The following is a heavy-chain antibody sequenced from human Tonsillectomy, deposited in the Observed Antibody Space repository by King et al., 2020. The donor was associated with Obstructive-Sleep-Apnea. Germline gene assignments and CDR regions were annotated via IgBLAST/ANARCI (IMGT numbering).Heavy chain of an antibody. CDR3: ASTVDTAMVYYHYGMDV. Sequence: VQLQESGPGLVKPSETLSLTCTVSGGSISNYYWSWIRQSPGKGLEWIGYTYYSGSTNYNPSLRSRVTISVDTSKNHFSLKLSSVTAAGTAVYYCASTVDTAMVYYHYGMDVWGQGTTVTVSS. D-gene: IGHD5-18*01. V-gene: IGHV4-59*01. J-gene: IGHJ6*02. CDR1: GGSISNYY. CDR2: TYYSGST.